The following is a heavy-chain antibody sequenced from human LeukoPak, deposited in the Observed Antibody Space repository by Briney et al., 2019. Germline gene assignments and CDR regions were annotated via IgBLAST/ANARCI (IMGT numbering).Heavy chain of an antibody. D-gene: IGHD6-19*01. Sequence: GGSLRLSCAASGFTFSDYYMSWIRQAPGKGLEWVSYISSSGSTIYYADSVKGRFTISRDNAKNPLYLQMNSLRAEDTAVYYCARSPQLWLGGAYFDYWGQGTLVTVSS. V-gene: IGHV3-11*01. CDR2: ISSSGSTI. J-gene: IGHJ4*02. CDR1: GFTFSDYY. CDR3: ARSPQLWLGGAYFDY.